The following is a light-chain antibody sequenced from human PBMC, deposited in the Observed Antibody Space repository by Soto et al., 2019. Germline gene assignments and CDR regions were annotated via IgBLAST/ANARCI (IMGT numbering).Light chain of an antibody. CDR2: GAS. CDR1: QSVSSNY. Sequence: EIVLTQSPGTLSLSPGERATLSCRASQSVSSNYLAWYQQKPGQAPRPLIYGASSRAIGIPDRFSGSGSGTDFTLTISRLEPEDFAVYYCQQYGSSPWTFGQGTKV. J-gene: IGKJ1*01. CDR3: QQYGSSPWT. V-gene: IGKV3-20*01.